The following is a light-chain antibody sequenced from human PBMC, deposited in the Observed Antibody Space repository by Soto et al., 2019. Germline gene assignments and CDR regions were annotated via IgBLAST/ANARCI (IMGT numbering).Light chain of an antibody. J-gene: IGKJ1*01. V-gene: IGKV1-27*01. CDR1: QGISHF. CDR2: AAS. Sequence: DIQMTQSPSSLSASVGDRVTITCRATQGISHFLAWYPHKPGKVPKLLIYAASILQSGVPPQFSGSGSGTDFTLTISSLQPEDVATYYCQKYNTFPRTFGQGTKVEI. CDR3: QKYNTFPRT.